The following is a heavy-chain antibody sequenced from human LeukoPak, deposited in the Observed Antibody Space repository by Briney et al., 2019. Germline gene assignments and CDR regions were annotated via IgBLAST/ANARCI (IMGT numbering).Heavy chain of an antibody. Sequence: PSETLSLTCTVSGGSISSYYWSWIRQPAGKGLEWIGRIYTSGSTNYNPSLKSRVTMSVDTSKNQFSLKLSSVTAADTAVYYCARVAAAESSGAYYYYMDVWGKGATVTVSS. CDR3: ARVAAAESSGAYYYYMDV. J-gene: IGHJ6*03. CDR1: GGSISSYY. CDR2: IYTSGST. V-gene: IGHV4-4*07. D-gene: IGHD6-13*01.